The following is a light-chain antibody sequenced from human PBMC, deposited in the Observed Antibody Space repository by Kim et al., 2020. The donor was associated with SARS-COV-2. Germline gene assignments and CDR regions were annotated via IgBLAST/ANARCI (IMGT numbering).Light chain of an antibody. CDR3: NSFTSGNTRV. J-gene: IGLJ1*01. Sequence: QSVLTQPASVSGSPGQSITISCSGTTSDIGSYNYVSWYQQHPGKAPKLMIYDVSERPSGVSVRFSGSKSGNTASMTISGLQAEDEADYYCNSFTSGNTRVFGTGTKVTVL. CDR2: DVS. CDR1: TSDIGSYNY. V-gene: IGLV2-14*01.